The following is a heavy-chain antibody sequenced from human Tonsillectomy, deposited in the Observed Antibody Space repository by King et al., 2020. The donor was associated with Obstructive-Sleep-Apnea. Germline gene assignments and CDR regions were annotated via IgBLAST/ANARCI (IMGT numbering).Heavy chain of an antibody. CDR2: ISYGGSDK. Sequence: QLVQSGGGVVQPGRSLRLSCAASGFTFSNYAMHWVRQAPGKGLEWVALISYGGSDKYIADSVKGRFTISRDNSRNTLYLQMNSLRAEDTAVYYCARDHGYSYGYIDYYFDYWGQGTRVTVPS. D-gene: IGHD5-18*01. J-gene: IGHJ4*02. CDR3: ARDHGYSYGYIDYYFDY. CDR1: GFTFSNYA. V-gene: IGHV3-30-3*01.